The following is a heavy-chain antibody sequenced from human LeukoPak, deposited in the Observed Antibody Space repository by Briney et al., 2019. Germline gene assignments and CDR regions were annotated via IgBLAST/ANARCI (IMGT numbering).Heavy chain of an antibody. Sequence: GASVKVSCKASGYTFTSYDINWVRQATGQGLEWMGWMNPNSGNTGYAQKFQGRVTITGNTSISTAYMELSSLRSEDTAVYYCASSPEQQLAAFDIWGQGTMVTVSS. D-gene: IGHD6-13*01. CDR2: MNPNSGNT. V-gene: IGHV1-8*03. CDR1: GYTFTSYD. J-gene: IGHJ3*02. CDR3: ASSPEQQLAAFDI.